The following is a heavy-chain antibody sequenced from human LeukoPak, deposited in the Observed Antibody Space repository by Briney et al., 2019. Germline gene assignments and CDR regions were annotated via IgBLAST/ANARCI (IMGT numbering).Heavy chain of an antibody. D-gene: IGHD1-26*01. CDR3: EEPREGNIADALDY. Sequence: GGSLRLSCAATAFTSSSYAMSWDRQAPGKGLEWVSSISGSGGSTYYADSVKGRFTISRDNSKNTLYLQMNSVIGEDAAVYYCEEPREGNIADALDYCGQGTLVTVSS. V-gene: IGHV3-23*01. CDR1: AFTSSSYA. CDR2: ISGSGGST. J-gene: IGHJ4*02.